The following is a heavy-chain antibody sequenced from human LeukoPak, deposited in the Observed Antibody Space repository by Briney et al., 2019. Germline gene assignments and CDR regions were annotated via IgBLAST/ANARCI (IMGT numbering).Heavy chain of an antibody. Sequence: SETLSLTCAVSGGSISSGDYSWSWIRQPPGKGLEWIGYIFQSGSTYYNPSLKSRVTISVDRSKNQFSLKLSSVTAADTAVYYCARPYYDSSGYPSNWFDPWGQGTLVTVSS. D-gene: IGHD3-22*01. CDR2: IFQSGST. CDR3: ARPYYDSSGYPSNWFDP. J-gene: IGHJ5*02. CDR1: GGSISSGDYS. V-gene: IGHV4-30-2*01.